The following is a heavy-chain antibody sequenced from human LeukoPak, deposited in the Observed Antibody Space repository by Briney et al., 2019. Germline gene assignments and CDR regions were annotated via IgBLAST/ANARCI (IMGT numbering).Heavy chain of an antibody. CDR3: ARVAYSAYHFDY. V-gene: IGHV3-72*01. J-gene: IGHJ4*02. CDR2: SRNKANSYTT. D-gene: IGHD5-12*01. CDR1: GFTFSSYS. Sequence: GGSLRLSCAASGFTFSSYSMNWVRQAPGKGLEWVGRSRNKANSYTTEYAASVEGRFSISRDDSMNSLFLQVNSLKTEDTAVYYCARVAYSAYHFDYWGQGTLVTVSS.